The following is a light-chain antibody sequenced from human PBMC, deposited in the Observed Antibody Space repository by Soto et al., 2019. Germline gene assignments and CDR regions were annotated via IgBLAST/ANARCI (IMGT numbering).Light chain of an antibody. CDR3: KQYGSSPIT. J-gene: IGKJ5*01. CDR2: GAS. V-gene: IGKV3-20*01. CDR1: QSVSSNF. Sequence: EIVLTQSPGTLSLSPGERATLSCRASQSVSSNFLAWYQQKPGQAPRLLIYGASSRATGITDRFSGSGSETDLTLTISRLEPEDFALYYCKQYGSSPITFGQGTRLEIK.